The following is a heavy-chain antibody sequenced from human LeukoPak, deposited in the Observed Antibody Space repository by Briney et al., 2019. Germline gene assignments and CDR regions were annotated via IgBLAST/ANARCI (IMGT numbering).Heavy chain of an antibody. CDR3: ARGYDYVWGSYRFDY. Sequence: GASVKVSCKASGYTFTSYGISWVRQAPGQGLEWMGWISAYNGNTNYGQKLQGRVTMTTDTTTSAAYMELRSLRSDDTAVYYCARGYDYVWGSYRFDYWGQGTLVTVSS. CDR2: ISAYNGNT. V-gene: IGHV1-18*01. CDR1: GYTFTSYG. J-gene: IGHJ4*02. D-gene: IGHD3-16*02.